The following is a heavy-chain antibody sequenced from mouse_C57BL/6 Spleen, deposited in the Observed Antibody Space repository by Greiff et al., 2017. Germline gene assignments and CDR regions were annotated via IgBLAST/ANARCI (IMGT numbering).Heavy chain of an antibody. CDR2: IYPGDGDT. J-gene: IGHJ2*01. CDR3: ARSYYYYGSGDD. Sequence: VKLMESGPELVKPGASVKISCKASGYAFSSSWMNWVKQRPGKGLEWIGRIYPGDGDTNYNGKFKGKATLTADKSSSTAYMQLSSLTSEDSAVYFCARSYYYYGSGDDWGQGTTLTVSS. D-gene: IGHD1-1*01. CDR1: GYAFSSSW. V-gene: IGHV1-82*01.